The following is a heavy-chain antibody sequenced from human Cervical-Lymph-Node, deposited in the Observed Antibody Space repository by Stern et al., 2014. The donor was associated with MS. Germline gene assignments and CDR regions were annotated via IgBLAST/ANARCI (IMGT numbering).Heavy chain of an antibody. Sequence: QMQLVQSGAEVRKPGSSVKVYCKASGGTFSRYGISWVRQAPGQGLEWMGGIIPVVGTADYAEQFQGRVTITADGSSSTAYMELSSLTSADTAVYYCARGPYNRDFFEYWGQGTLVTVSS. CDR3: ARGPYNRDFFEY. J-gene: IGHJ4*02. D-gene: IGHD1-1*01. V-gene: IGHV1-69*01. CDR2: IIPVVGTA. CDR1: GGTFSRYG.